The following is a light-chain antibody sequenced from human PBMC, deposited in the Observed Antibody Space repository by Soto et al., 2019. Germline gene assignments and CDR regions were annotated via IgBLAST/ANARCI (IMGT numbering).Light chain of an antibody. CDR2: EVS. CDR3: NSYTSKSTGV. Sequence: QSALTQPASVSRSPGQSITISCTGTSSHVGGYNYVSWYQQHPGKAPKLIIYEVSNRPSGVSNRFSGSKSGNTASLTISGLQAEDEADYYCNSYTSKSTGVFGTGTKLTVL. CDR1: SSHVGGYNY. V-gene: IGLV2-14*01. J-gene: IGLJ1*01.